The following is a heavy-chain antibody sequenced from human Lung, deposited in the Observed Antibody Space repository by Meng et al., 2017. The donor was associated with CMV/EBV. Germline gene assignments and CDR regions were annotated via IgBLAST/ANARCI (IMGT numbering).Heavy chain of an antibody. V-gene: IGHV1-2*02. D-gene: IGHD2-8*01. CDR2: INPYSGGT. CDR3: ARRGVYGDWFDP. J-gene: IGHJ5*02. Sequence: SXXVSXXASGYTFSGYYIQWVRQAPGQGLEWVGWINPYSGGTNYAPIVQGRVTMIREMSITTAHMELSRSRSDDPAVYYRARRGVYGDWFDPWGQGTLVTVSS. CDR1: GYTFSGYY.